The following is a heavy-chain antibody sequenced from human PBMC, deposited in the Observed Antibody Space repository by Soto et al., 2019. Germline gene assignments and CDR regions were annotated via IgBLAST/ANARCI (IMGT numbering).Heavy chain of an antibody. CDR2: TYPSDSDT. J-gene: IGHJ4*02. V-gene: IGHV5-51*01. CDR1: GYNFAGYW. Sequence: GESLKISCKGSGYNFAGYWIAWVRQMPGKGLELMGITYPSDSDTRYRPSFQGQVTISADKSISSAYLQWSSLRASDTAMYYCARGGVSTRTFDYWGQGTPVTVSS. CDR3: ARGGVSTRTFDY. D-gene: IGHD3-3*01.